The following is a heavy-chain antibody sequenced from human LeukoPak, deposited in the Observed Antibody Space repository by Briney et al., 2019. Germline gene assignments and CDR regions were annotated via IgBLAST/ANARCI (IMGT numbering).Heavy chain of an antibody. J-gene: IGHJ4*02. CDR3: AKGARFGEGNFDY. V-gene: IGHV3-23*01. CDR1: GFTFSSYA. Sequence: PGGSLRLSCAASGFTFSSYAMNWVRQAPGKGLEWVSGINSSGGGTYYADSVKGRFTISRDNSKNTLYLQMNSLRAEDTAVYYCAKGARFGEGNFDYWGQGTLVTVSS. CDR2: INSSGGGT. D-gene: IGHD3-10*01.